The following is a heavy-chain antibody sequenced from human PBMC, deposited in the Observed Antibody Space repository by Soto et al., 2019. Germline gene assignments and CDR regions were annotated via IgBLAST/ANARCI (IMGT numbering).Heavy chain of an antibody. CDR3: ANPIPKTGTTFGF. CDR1: GFTFSSYG. CDR2: ISYDGSNK. D-gene: IGHD1-1*01. J-gene: IGHJ4*02. Sequence: PGGSLRLSCAASGFTFSSYGMHWVRQAPGKGLEWVAVISYDGSNKYYADSMKGRFTISRDNSKDTLYLQINSLRAEDTAVYYCANPIPKTGTTFGFWGQGTLVTVSS. V-gene: IGHV3-30*18.